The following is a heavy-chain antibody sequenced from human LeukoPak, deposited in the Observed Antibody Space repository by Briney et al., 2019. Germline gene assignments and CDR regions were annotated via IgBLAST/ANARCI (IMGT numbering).Heavy chain of an antibody. V-gene: IGHV1-18*01. CDR2: ISACNGKT. CDR3: ARGLLTFGGVIGGPQALEYFQH. Sequence: GASVKVSCKASGYTFTSYGISWVRQAPGQGLEWMGWISACNGKTNYAQKLQGRVTMTTDTSTSTAYMELRSLRSDDTAVYYCARGLLTFGGVIGGPQALEYFQHWGQGTLVTVSS. J-gene: IGHJ1*01. CDR1: GYTFTSYG. D-gene: IGHD3-16*02.